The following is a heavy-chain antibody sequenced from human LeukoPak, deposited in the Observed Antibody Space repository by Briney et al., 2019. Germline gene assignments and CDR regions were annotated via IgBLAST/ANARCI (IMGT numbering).Heavy chain of an antibody. CDR3: AKGEGQQRLIDY. CDR1: GFTFSSYG. V-gene: IGHV3-30*02. CDR2: IRYDGSNK. Sequence: GGSLRLSCAASGFTFSSYGMHWVRQAPGKGLEWVAFIRYDGSNKYYADSVKGRFTISRDNSKNTLYLQMNSLRDEDTAVYYCAKGEGQQRLIDYWGQGTLVTVSS. D-gene: IGHD6-13*01. J-gene: IGHJ4*02.